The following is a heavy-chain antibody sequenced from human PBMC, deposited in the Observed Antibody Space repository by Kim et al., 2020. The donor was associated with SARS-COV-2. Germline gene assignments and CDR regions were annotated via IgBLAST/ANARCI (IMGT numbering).Heavy chain of an antibody. V-gene: IGHV5-10-1*01. CDR3: ASPRNDSSGLEIFDY. Sequence: PSFQGHVTISADKSISTAYLQWSSLKASDTAMYYCASPRNDSSGLEIFDYWGQGTLVTVSS. J-gene: IGHJ4*02. D-gene: IGHD3-22*01.